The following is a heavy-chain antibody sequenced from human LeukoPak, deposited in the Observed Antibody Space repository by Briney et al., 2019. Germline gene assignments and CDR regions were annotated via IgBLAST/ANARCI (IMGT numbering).Heavy chain of an antibody. J-gene: IGHJ4*02. CDR1: GYTFTSYY. CDR3: AKDITSSITMIVFDY. V-gene: IGHV1-46*01. D-gene: IGHD3-22*01. Sequence: ASVKVSCKASGYTFTSYYMHWVRQAPGQGLEWMGIINPSGGSTSYAQKFQGRVTMTRDTSTSTVYMELSSLRSEDTAVYYCAKDITSSITMIVFDYWGQGTLVTVSS. CDR2: INPSGGST.